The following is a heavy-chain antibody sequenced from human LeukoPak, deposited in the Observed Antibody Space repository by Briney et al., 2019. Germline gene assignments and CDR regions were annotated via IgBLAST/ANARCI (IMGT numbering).Heavy chain of an antibody. CDR2: IVVGSGNT. D-gene: IGHD2-2*02. V-gene: IGHV1-58*02. CDR3: AAVGYCSSTSCYTYY. CDR1: GFTFTSSA. Sequence: ASVKVSCKASGFTFTSSAMQWVRQARGQRLEWIGWIVVGSGNTKYAQKFQERVTITRDMSTSTAYMELSSLRSEDTAVYYCAAVGYCSSTSCYTYYWGQGTLVTVSS. J-gene: IGHJ4*02.